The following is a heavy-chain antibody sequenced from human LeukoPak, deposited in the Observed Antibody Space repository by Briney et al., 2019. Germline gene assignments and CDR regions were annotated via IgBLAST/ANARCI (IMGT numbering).Heavy chain of an antibody. CDR2: MNPNSGNT. CDR1: GCTFTSYD. CDR3: ARGLFYDSSGYTNLNY. Sequence: ASVKVSCKASGCTFTSYDINWVRQATGQGLEWMGWMNPNSGNTGYAQKFQGRVTMTRNTSISTAYMELSSLRSEDTAVYYCARGLFYDSSGYTNLNYWGQGTLVTVSS. V-gene: IGHV1-8*01. D-gene: IGHD3-22*01. J-gene: IGHJ4*02.